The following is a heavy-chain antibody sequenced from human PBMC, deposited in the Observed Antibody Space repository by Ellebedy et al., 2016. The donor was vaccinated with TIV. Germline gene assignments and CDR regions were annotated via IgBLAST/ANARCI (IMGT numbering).Heavy chain of an antibody. D-gene: IGHD3-16*01. Sequence: GESLKISCAASGFTFSSYAMHWVRQAPGKGLEWVAVILYDGSNKYYADSVKGRFIISRDNSKNTLYLQMNNLRPEDTAVYYCARGSHDYVWGSYGNWFDPWGQGTLVTVSS. CDR1: GFTFSSYA. CDR3: ARGSHDYVWGSYGNWFDP. V-gene: IGHV3-30-3*01. CDR2: ILYDGSNK. J-gene: IGHJ5*02.